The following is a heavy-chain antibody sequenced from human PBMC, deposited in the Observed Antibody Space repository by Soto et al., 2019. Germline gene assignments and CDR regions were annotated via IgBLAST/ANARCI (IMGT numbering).Heavy chain of an antibody. J-gene: IGHJ6*02. CDR2: ISSSSSYI. CDR3: ARVVDYYDPYYYYGMAV. CDR1: GFTFSRYS. V-gene: IGHV3-21*01. Sequence: EVQLVESGGGLVKPGGSLRLSCAASGFTFSRYSMNWVRQAPGKGLEWVSSISSSSSYIYYADSVKGRFTISRDNAKNSLYRQMNSLRVEDTAVYYCARVVDYYDPYYYYGMAVWGQGATVTVSS. D-gene: IGHD3-22*01.